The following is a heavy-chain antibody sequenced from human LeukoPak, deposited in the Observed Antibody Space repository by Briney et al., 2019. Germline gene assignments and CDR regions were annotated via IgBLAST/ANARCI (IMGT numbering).Heavy chain of an antibody. CDR1: GYTFTSYD. Sequence: ASVKVSCKASGYTFTSYDINWVRQATGQGLEWMGWMNPNSGNTGYAQKFQGRVTMTRNTSISTAYMELSSLRSEDTAVCYCARPRHYYYGMDVWGQGTTVTVSS. V-gene: IGHV1-8*01. CDR3: ARPRHYYYGMDV. CDR2: MNPNSGNT. J-gene: IGHJ6*02.